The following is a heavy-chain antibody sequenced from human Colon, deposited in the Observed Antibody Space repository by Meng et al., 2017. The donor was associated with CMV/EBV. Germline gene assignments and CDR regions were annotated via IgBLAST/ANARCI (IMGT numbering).Heavy chain of an antibody. Sequence: GESLKISCAASGFTFTSHWMHWVRQPPGKGLVWVSRINGDGLNTTYADSVKGRFTISRDNAKNTVHLQMNNLRGEDTAVYYCARSSGSYSFNAFDIWGQGTMVTVSS. CDR2: INGDGLNT. V-gene: IGHV3-74*01. D-gene: IGHD1-26*01. J-gene: IGHJ3*02. CDR1: GFTFTSHW. CDR3: ARSSGSYSFNAFDI.